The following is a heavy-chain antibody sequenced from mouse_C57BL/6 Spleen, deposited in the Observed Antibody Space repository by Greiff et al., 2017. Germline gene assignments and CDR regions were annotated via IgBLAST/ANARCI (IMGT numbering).Heavy chain of an antibody. Sequence: VKLMESGAELARPGASVKLSCKASGYTFTSYGISWVKQRTGQGLEWIGEIYPRSGNTYYNEKFKGKATLTADKSSSTAYMELRSLTSEDSAVYFCARRTAQATDYYAMDYWGQGTSVTVSS. J-gene: IGHJ4*01. D-gene: IGHD3-2*02. V-gene: IGHV1-81*01. CDR1: GYTFTSYG. CDR3: ARRTAQATDYYAMDY. CDR2: IYPRSGNT.